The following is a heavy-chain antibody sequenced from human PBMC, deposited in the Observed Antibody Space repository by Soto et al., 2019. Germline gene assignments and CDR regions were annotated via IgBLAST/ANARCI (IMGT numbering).Heavy chain of an antibody. V-gene: IGHV3-30-3*01. Sequence: GGSLRLSCAASGFTFSSYAMHWVRQAPGKGLEWVAVISYDGSNKYYADSVKGRFTISGDNSKNTLYLQMNSLRAEDTAVYYCARDQGTYYYYGMDVWGQGTTVTVSS. D-gene: IGHD1-1*01. CDR3: ARDQGTYYYYGMDV. CDR1: GFTFSSYA. J-gene: IGHJ6*02. CDR2: ISYDGSNK.